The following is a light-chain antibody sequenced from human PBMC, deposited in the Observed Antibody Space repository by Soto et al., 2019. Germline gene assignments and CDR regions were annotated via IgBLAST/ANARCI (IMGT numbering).Light chain of an antibody. CDR3: ATWDDSLTGFV. Sequence: QSVLTQPPSASGTPGQRVTISCSGSSSNIGSYTVNWYQQLPGMAPKLLIYNNNQRPSGVPDRFSGSKSGTSASLAISGLQSEDEADYHCATWDDSLTGFVFGTGTKSPS. CDR1: SSNIGSYT. J-gene: IGLJ1*01. V-gene: IGLV1-44*01. CDR2: NNN.